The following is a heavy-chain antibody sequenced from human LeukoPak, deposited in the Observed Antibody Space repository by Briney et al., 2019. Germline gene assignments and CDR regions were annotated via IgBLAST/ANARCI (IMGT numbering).Heavy chain of an antibody. V-gene: IGHV3-21*01. CDR1: GFSFSSYS. D-gene: IGHD3-10*01. CDR2: IGSRSSSI. J-gene: IGHJ3*02. CDR3: AREAGEAFDI. Sequence: PGGSLRLSXAASGFSFSSYSMNWVRKAPGKGLEWVSSIGSRSSSIYYADSVKGRFTISRDNAKNSLYLQMNSLRAEDTAVYYCAREAGEAFDIWGQRTMVTVSS.